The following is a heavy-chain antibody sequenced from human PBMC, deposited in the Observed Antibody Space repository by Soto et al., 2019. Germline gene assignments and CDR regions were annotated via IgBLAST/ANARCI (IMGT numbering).Heavy chain of an antibody. Sequence: ASVKVSCKASGYTFTNSGISWVRQAPGQGLEWMGWIGAYNGHTKYAQKLQGRVTMTTDTSTSTAYMELRSLKSDDTAVYYCAREDYYDSSGYLPVRYYFGMDVWGQGATVTVSS. CDR2: IGAYNGHT. D-gene: IGHD3-22*01. V-gene: IGHV1-18*01. CDR1: GYTFTNSG. CDR3: AREDYYDSSGYLPVRYYFGMDV. J-gene: IGHJ6*02.